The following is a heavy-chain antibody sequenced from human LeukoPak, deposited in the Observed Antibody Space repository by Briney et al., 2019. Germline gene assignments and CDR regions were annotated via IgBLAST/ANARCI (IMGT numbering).Heavy chain of an antibody. CDR1: GGTFSSYA. CDR2: IIPILGIA. V-gene: IGHV1-69*10. J-gene: IGHJ4*02. D-gene: IGHD3-22*01. Sequence: SVKVSCKASGGTFSSYAISWLRQAPGQGLEWMGRIIPILGIANYAQKFQGRVTITADKSTSTAYMELSSLRSEDTAVYYCARLLPYDSSGYSNYWGQGTLVTVSS. CDR3: ARLLPYDSSGYSNY.